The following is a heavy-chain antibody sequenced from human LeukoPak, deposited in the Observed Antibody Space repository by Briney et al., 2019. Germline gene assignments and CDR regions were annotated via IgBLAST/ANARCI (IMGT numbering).Heavy chain of an antibody. CDR2: ISWNSGSI. Sequence: GRSLRLSCAASGFTFDDYAMHWVRQAPGKGLEWVSGISWNSGSIGYADSVKGRFTISRDSAKNTLYLQMNSLRAEDTAVYYCAKDLRFLEWLPHQFDYWGQGTLVTVSS. J-gene: IGHJ4*02. CDR1: GFTFDDYA. CDR3: AKDLRFLEWLPHQFDY. V-gene: IGHV3-9*01. D-gene: IGHD3-3*01.